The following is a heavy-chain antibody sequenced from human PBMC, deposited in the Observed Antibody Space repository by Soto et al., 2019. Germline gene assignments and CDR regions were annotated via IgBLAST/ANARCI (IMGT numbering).Heavy chain of an antibody. CDR3: AKDIGQDYSSGSDC. CDR2: ISWNSGSI. CDR1: GGSLNNST. D-gene: IGHD3-10*01. V-gene: IGHV3-9*01. J-gene: IGHJ4*02. Sequence: PERVLRVTCAAPGGSLNNSTIHWDRQAPGKGLEWVSGISWNSGSIGYADSVKGRFTISRDNAKNSLYLQMNSLRAEDTALYYCAKDIGQDYSSGSDCWGQGTLVTFAS.